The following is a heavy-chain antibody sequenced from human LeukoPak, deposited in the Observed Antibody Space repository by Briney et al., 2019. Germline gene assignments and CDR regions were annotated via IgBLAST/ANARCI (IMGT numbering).Heavy chain of an antibody. V-gene: IGHV4-31*03. Sequence: SETLSLTCTVSGGSISGYYWSWIRQHPGKGLEWIGYIYYSGSTYYNPSLKSRVTISVDTSKNQFSLKLSSVTAAYTAVYYCARALYYYDSSGYFARYFEYWGQGTLVTVSS. CDR3: ARALYYYDSSGYFARYFEY. J-gene: IGHJ4*02. CDR2: IYYSGST. D-gene: IGHD3-22*01. CDR1: GGSISGYY.